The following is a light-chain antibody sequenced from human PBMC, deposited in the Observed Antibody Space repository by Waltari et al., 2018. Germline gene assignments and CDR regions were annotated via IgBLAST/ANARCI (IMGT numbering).Light chain of an antibody. CDR1: SSDVGGHDY. CDR2: DVN. V-gene: IGLV2-14*03. Sequence: QSALSQPASVSGSPGQSITISCTGASSDVGGHDYVSWYHQHPGKAPKLIIRDVNNRPSGVSNRFSGSKSGNTASLTISGLQAEDEADYYCSSYSTSSSLILFGEGTKVTVL. J-gene: IGLJ2*01. CDR3: SSYSTSSSLIL.